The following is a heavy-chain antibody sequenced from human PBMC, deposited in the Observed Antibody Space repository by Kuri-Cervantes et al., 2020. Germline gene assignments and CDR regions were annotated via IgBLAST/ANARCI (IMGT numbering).Heavy chain of an antibody. J-gene: IGHJ1*01. CDR3: ARGAYDSSGYDFIEYFQH. Sequence: SETLSLTCTVSGGSISSSSYYWGWIRQPPGKGLEWIGSIYYSGSTYYNPSLKSRVTISLDRSKNQFSLKLSSVTAADTAVYYCARGAYDSSGYDFIEYFQHWGQGTLVTVSS. V-gene: IGHV4-39*07. CDR2: IYYSGST. CDR1: GGSISSSSYY. D-gene: IGHD3-22*01.